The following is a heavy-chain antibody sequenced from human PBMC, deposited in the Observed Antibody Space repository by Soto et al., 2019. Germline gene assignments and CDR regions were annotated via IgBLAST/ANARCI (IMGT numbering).Heavy chain of an antibody. J-gene: IGHJ6*03. Sequence: QMQLQESGPGLVKPSETLSLTCTVSGGSIRERGLYWGWIRQSPGKGVGWIGSIFVIGRTHYNPFPKRRITRYRIAMRNHFPHHLILGTAAGTGVYFRANFPMDLLGKGTTVTVSS. CDR3: ANFPMDL. V-gene: IGHV4-39*02. CDR1: GGSIRERGLY. CDR2: IFVIGRT.